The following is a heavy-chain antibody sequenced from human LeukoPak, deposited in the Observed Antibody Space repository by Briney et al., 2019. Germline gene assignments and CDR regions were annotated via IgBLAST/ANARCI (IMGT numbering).Heavy chain of an antibody. CDR1: GYTLTGYY. J-gene: IGHJ5*02. Sequence: GASVKVSCKASGYTLTGYYMHWVRQAPGQGLEWMGRISPNSGGTNYAQKFQGRVTMTRDTSISTAYMELSRLRSDDTAVYYCARGQMATPFDPWGQGTLVTVSS. D-gene: IGHD5-24*01. CDR2: ISPNSGGT. CDR3: ARGQMATPFDP. V-gene: IGHV1-2*06.